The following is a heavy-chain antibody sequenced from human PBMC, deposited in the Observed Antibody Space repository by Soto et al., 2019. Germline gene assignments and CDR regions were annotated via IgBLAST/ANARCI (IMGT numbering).Heavy chain of an antibody. D-gene: IGHD3-22*01. J-gene: IGHJ4*02. CDR2: ISYDGSNK. CDR1: GFTFSSYG. V-gene: IGHV3-30*18. CDR3: AEDRGTYYYDSSGYYKRGGFDY. Sequence: QVQLVESGGGVVQPGRSLRLSCAASGFTFSSYGMHWVRQAPGKGLEWVAVISYDGSNKYYADSVKGRFTISRDNSKNTLYLQMNSLRAEDTAVYYCAEDRGTYYYDSSGYYKRGGFDYWGQGTLVTVSS.